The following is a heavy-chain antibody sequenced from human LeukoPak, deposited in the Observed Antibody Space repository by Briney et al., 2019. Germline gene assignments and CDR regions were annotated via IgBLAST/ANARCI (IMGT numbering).Heavy chain of an antibody. CDR3: ARGYCSSTSCPQRPQAEFDY. J-gene: IGHJ4*02. Sequence: PGGSLRLSCAASGFTFSSYWMSWVRQAPGKGLEWVANIKQDGSEKYYVDSVKGRFTISRDNAKNSLYLQMNSLRAEDTAVYYCARGYCSSTSCPQRPQAEFDYWGQGTLVTVSS. CDR2: IKQDGSEK. V-gene: IGHV3-7*01. CDR1: GFTFSSYW. D-gene: IGHD2-2*01.